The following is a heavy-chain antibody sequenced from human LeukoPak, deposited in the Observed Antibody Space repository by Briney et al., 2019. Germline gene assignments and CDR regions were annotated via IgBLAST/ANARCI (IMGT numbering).Heavy chain of an antibody. CDR3: GRAAMVEAKGLQQLVRGNWFDP. Sequence: GESLKISCKGSGYSFTSYWLGWVRQMPGKGLEWMGIIDPGDSDTRYSPSFQGQVTILADKSISTAYLQWSSLKASDTAMYYCGRAAMVEAKGLQQLVRGNWFDPWGQGTLVTVSS. V-gene: IGHV5-51*01. CDR1: GYSFTSYW. D-gene: IGHD6-13*01. CDR2: IDPGDSDT. J-gene: IGHJ5*02.